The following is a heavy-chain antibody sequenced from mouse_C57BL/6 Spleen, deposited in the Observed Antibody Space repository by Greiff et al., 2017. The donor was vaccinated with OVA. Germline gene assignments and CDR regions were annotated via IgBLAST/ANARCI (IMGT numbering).Heavy chain of an antibody. CDR1: GYTFTSSW. CDR3: AIEDYGPFAY. V-gene: IGHV1-74*01. J-gene: IGHJ3*01. D-gene: IGHD1-1*02. CDR2: IYPSDSAT. Sequence: VQLQQPGAELVKPGASVKVSCKASGYTFTSSWMHWVKQRPGQGLEWIGRIYPSDSATNYNQKFKGKATLTVDKSSSTAYMRLSSLTSEVSAVYSGAIEDYGPFAYWGQGTLVTVSA.